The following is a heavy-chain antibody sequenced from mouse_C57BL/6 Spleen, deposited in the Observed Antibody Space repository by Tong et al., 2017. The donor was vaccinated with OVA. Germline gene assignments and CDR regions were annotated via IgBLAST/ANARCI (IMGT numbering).Heavy chain of an antibody. D-gene: IGHD1-1*01. CDR1: YAFTNYL. Sequence: YAFTNYLIEWVKQRPGQGLEWIGVINPGSGGTNYNEKFKGKATLTADKSTRNAYMQVRRLTDDECAGYFCARWRYGYFDYWGQGTTLTVSS. CDR2: INPGSGGT. CDR3: ARWRYGYFDY. V-gene: IGHV1-54*01. J-gene: IGHJ2*01.